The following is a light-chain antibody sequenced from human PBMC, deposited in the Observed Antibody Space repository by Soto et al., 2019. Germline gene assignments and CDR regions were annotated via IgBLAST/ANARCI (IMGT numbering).Light chain of an antibody. Sequence: DVVITQTPLSLSVTPVQPASISCNSSQSLLHIAGQTHLFWYLQKPGQSPHLLIYEVSNRFSGVPDRFSGGGSGTDYTLKISRVEAEDVGIYYCLQSTFLPPTFGQGTLLEIK. CDR2: EVS. CDR1: QSLLHIAGQTH. J-gene: IGKJ5*01. V-gene: IGKV2D-29*02. CDR3: LQSTFLPPT.